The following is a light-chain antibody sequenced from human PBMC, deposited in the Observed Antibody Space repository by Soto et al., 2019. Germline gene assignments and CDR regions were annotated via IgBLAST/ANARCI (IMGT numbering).Light chain of an antibody. V-gene: IGLV2-8*01. Sequence: QSALTQPPSASGSPGQSVTISCTGTSSDVGGYNYVSWYRQHPGKAPKLMIYEVNKRPSGVPDRFSGSKSGNTASLTVSGLQAEDEADYYCSSYAGSNNWVFGGGTKVTVL. CDR2: EVN. J-gene: IGLJ3*02. CDR1: SSDVGGYNY. CDR3: SSYAGSNNWV.